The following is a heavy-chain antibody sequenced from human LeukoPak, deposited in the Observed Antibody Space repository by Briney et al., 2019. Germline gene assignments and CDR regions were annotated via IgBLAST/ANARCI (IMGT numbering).Heavy chain of an antibody. CDR3: APYGDFFDY. V-gene: IGHV3-48*03. Sequence: PGGSLRLSCAASGFTFSRYEMNWVRQAPGKGLEWVSYISSSGTTIYYADSVKGRFPISRDNAKNSLFLLMNSLRPEDTAVYYCAPYGDFFDYWGQGTLVTVSS. CDR1: GFTFSRYE. J-gene: IGHJ4*02. D-gene: IGHD4-17*01. CDR2: ISSSGTTI.